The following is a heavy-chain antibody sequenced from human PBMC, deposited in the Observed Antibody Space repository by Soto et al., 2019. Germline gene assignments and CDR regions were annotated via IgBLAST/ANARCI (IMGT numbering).Heavy chain of an antibody. D-gene: IGHD2-2*01. CDR1: GYTFTSYG. J-gene: IGHJ6*02. CDR2: ISAYNGNA. V-gene: IGHV1-18*01. CDR3: ARGPSGTDIVLVPAAMFAHYYYGMDV. Sequence: QVQLVQSGAEVKKPGASVKVSCKASGYTFTSYGISWVRQAPGQGLEWMGWISAYNGNANYAQKLQGRVTMTTDTSTSTAYMELRSLRSDDTAVYYCARGPSGTDIVLVPAAMFAHYYYGMDVWGQGTTVTVSS.